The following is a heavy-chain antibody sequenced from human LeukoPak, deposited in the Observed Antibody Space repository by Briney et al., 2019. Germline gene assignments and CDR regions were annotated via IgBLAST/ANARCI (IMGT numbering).Heavy chain of an antibody. J-gene: IGHJ4*02. Sequence: ASVKVSCKASGYTFTSYDINWVRQAPGQGLEWVGWMIPNSGKTGYAQKFQGRVTMTRNTSISTAYMELSSLRSEDTAVYYCARARENRQWLTTWGQGTLVTVSS. CDR2: MIPNSGKT. V-gene: IGHV1-8*01. CDR1: GYTFTSYD. CDR3: ARARENRQWLTT. D-gene: IGHD6-19*01.